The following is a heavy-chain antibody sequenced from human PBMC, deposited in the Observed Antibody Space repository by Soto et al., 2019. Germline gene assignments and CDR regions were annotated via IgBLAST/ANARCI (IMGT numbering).Heavy chain of an antibody. CDR1: GYTFTSYY. CDR2: INPSGGST. Sequence: GASVKVSCKGSGYTFTSYYMHWVRQAPGQGLEWMGIINPSGGSTSYAQKFQGRVTMTRDTSTSTVYMELSSLRSGDTAVYYCARLGYCSSTSCHKSRAFDIWGQGTMVTVSS. CDR3: ARLGYCSSTSCHKSRAFDI. J-gene: IGHJ3*02. V-gene: IGHV1-46*03. D-gene: IGHD2-2*02.